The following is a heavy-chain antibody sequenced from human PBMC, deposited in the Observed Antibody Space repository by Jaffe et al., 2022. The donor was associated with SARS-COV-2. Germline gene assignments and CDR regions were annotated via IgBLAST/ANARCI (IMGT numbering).Heavy chain of an antibody. CDR3: ARRQVVAATYYYYGMDV. Sequence: QVQLVQSGAEVKKPGSSVKVSCKASGGTFSSYAISWVRQAPGQGLEWMGGIIPIFGTANYAQKFQGRVTITADESTSTAYMELSSLRSEDTAVYYCARRQVVAATYYYYGMDVWGQGTTVTVSS. D-gene: IGHD2-15*01. CDR1: GGTFSSYA. J-gene: IGHJ6*02. CDR2: IIPIFGTA. V-gene: IGHV1-69*01.